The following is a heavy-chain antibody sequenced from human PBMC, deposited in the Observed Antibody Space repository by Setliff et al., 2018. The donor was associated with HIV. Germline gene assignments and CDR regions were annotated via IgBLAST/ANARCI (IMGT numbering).Heavy chain of an antibody. V-gene: IGHV1-18*01. J-gene: IGHJ5*02. CDR1: GYSLTSYG. CDR3: ARGTTPLGWFDP. D-gene: IGHD2-2*01. CDR2: ISAYNVNT. Sequence: GASVKVSCKASGYSLTSYGVSWVRQAPGQGLEWMGWISAYNVNTNYAQKLQGRVTMTTDTSTSTAYMELRSLRSDDTAVYYCARGTTPLGWFDPWGQGTLVTVSS.